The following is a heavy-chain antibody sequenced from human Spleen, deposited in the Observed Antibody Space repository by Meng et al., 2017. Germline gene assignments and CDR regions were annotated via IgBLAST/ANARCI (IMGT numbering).Heavy chain of an antibody. Sequence: QVQLAQSGSELKKSGASVKVSFKASGYTFTNSAMHWVRQAPGQRLEWMGWINAGNGNTKYSQKFQGRVTITRDTSASTAYMELSSLRSEDTAVYYCARGEGYCSGGRCYRWFDPWGQGTLVTVSS. CDR1: GYTFTNSA. J-gene: IGHJ5*02. CDR2: INAGNGNT. D-gene: IGHD2-15*01. V-gene: IGHV1-3*01. CDR3: ARGEGYCSGGRCYRWFDP.